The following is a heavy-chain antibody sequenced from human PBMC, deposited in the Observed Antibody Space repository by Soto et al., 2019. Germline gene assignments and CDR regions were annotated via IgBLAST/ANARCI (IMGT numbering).Heavy chain of an antibody. CDR2: IVVGSGNT. V-gene: IGHV1-58*01. D-gene: IGHD5-18*01. CDR3: AAPSRYSYGYYYYYGMDV. CDR1: GFTFTSSA. J-gene: IGHJ6*02. Sequence: SVKVSCKASGFTFTSSAVQWVRQARGQRLEWIGWIVVGSGNTNYAQKFQERVTITRDMSTSTAYMELSSLRSEDTAVYYCAAPSRYSYGYYYYYGMDVWGQGTTVTVSS.